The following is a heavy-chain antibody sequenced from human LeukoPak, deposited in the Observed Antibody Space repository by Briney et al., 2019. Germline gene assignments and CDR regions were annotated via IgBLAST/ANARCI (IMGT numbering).Heavy chain of an antibody. J-gene: IGHJ1*01. V-gene: IGHV1-24*01. CDR1: GYTLTELS. D-gene: IGHD3-16*02. Sequence: ASVKVSCKVSGYTLTELSMHGVRQAPGKGLEWMGGFDPEDGETIYARKFQGRVTMTEDTSTDTAYMELSSLRSEDTAVYYCATGGVNPYYDYVWGSYRYRASPERAVQHWGQGTLVTVSS. CDR2: FDPEDGET. CDR3: ATGGVNPYYDYVWGSYRYRASPERAVQH.